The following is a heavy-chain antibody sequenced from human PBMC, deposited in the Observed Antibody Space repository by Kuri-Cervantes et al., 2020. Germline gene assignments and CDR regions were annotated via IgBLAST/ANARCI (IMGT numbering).Heavy chain of an antibody. Sequence: GESLKISCAASGFTFSNFSMNWVRQAPGKGLEWVSVIYSGGSTYYADSVKGRFIISRDNAKNSLLLQMNSLRVDDTALYYCARWIGGFDPWGQGTLVTVSS. V-gene: IGHV3-66*01. CDR3: ARWIGGFDP. CDR2: IYSGGST. D-gene: IGHD2-2*03. CDR1: GFTFSNFS. J-gene: IGHJ5*02.